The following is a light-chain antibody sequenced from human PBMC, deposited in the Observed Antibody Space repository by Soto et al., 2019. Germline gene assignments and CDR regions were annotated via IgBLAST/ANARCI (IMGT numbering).Light chain of an antibody. Sequence: QSVLTQPPSASGTPGQRVTISCSGSNSNIGSNTVNWYQQLPGTAPKLLIYYDNLRPSGVPDRISGSKSGTSASLAISGLQSDEEADDYCAAWDDSLNGRVFGTGTKLTVL. CDR2: YDN. V-gene: IGLV1-44*01. J-gene: IGLJ1*01. CDR1: NSNIGSNT. CDR3: AAWDDSLNGRV.